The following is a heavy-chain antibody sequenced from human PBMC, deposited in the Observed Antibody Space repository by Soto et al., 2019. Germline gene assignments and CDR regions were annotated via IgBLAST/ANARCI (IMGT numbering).Heavy chain of an antibody. CDR3: ARTRAPGRYYYGMDV. J-gene: IGHJ6*02. CDR2: IYPGDSDT. Sequence: GESLKISCKGSGYSFNSYWIGWVRQMPGKGLEWMGIIYPGDSDTRYSPSFQGQVTISADKSISTAYLQWSSLKASDTAMYYCARTRAPGRYYYGMDVWGQGTTVTVSS. CDR1: GYSFNSYW. D-gene: IGHD2-15*01. V-gene: IGHV5-51*01.